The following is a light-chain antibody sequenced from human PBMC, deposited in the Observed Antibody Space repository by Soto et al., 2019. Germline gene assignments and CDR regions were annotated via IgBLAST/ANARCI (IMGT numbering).Light chain of an antibody. CDR3: QQYDSSPLT. CDR2: GAS. V-gene: IGKV3-20*01. CDR1: QSVSGSF. J-gene: IGKJ4*01. Sequence: EIVLTQSPGTLSLSPGERATLSCRASQSVSGSFLAWYQQKPGQAPRLLIYGASSRATGIPDRFSGSGSGTDFTLTISRLEPEDGAVYYCQQYDSSPLTFGGGTKVEIK.